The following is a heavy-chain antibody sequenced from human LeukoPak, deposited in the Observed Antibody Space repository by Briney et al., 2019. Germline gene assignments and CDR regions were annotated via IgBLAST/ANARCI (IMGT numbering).Heavy chain of an antibody. Sequence: PGGSLRLSCAASGFTFSSYSMNWVRQAPGKGLEWVSSISSSSSYIYYADSVKGRFTISRDNAKNSLYLQMNSLRAEDTAVYYYAREGDSSGYYFIDYWGQGTLVTVSS. CDR1: GFTFSSYS. V-gene: IGHV3-21*01. CDR3: AREGDSSGYYFIDY. J-gene: IGHJ4*02. CDR2: ISSSSSYI. D-gene: IGHD3-22*01.